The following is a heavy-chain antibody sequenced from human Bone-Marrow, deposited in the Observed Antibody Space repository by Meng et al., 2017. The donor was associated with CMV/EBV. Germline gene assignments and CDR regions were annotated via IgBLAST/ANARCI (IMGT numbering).Heavy chain of an antibody. J-gene: IGHJ3*02. Sequence: GGSLRLSCTASGFTFGDYAMSWVRQAPGKGLEWVGFIRSKAYGGTTEYAASVKGRFTISRDDSKNSLYLQMNSLKTEDTAVYYCARGPVEYCSSTSCYRFNAFYIWGQGTMVTVSS. CDR1: GFTFGDYA. D-gene: IGHD2-2*02. CDR2: IRSKAYGGTT. V-gene: IGHV3-49*04. CDR3: ARGPVEYCSSTSCYRFNAFYI.